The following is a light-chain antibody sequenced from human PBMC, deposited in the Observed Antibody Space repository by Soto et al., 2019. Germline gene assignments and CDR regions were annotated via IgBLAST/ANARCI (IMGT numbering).Light chain of an antibody. CDR3: SSYTTSSTLV. V-gene: IGLV2-14*03. J-gene: IGLJ1*01. CDR2: AVS. CDR1: SNDIGGYNF. Sequence: QSALTQPASVFGSPGQSITISCTGTSNDIGGYNFVSWYQQHPGKAPKLMIYAVSSRPSGVSNRFSGSKSGNTASLTISGLQPEDVSDYYCSSYTTSSTLVFGSGTKVTVL.